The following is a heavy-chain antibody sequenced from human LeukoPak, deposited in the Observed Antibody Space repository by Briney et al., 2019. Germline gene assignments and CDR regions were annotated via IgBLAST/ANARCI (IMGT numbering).Heavy chain of an antibody. CDR1: VFTFSSHS. D-gene: IGHD3-3*01. Sequence: PGGSLRLSCATSVFTFSSHSINWVRQAPGKGLEWVSSISSSSSYIYYADSVKGRFTISRDNAKNSLYLQMHSLSAEDTAVYYCAREDGLWSGYYINPAYYYYYYMDVWGKGTTVTVSS. CDR3: AREDGLWSGYYINPAYYYYYYMDV. J-gene: IGHJ6*03. V-gene: IGHV3-21*01. CDR2: ISSSSSYI.